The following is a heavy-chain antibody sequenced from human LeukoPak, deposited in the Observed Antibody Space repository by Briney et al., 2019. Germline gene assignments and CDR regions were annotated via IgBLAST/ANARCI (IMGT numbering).Heavy chain of an antibody. Sequence: PSETLCLTCAVYGGSFSDYYWSWIRQPPGKGLEWIGEINHSGSTNYNPSLKSRVTISVDTSKNQFSLKLSSVTAADTAVYYCATVKWWRYYDSSAYYPVGAFHIWGQGTMVTVSS. CDR1: GGSFSDYY. D-gene: IGHD3-22*01. J-gene: IGHJ3*02. V-gene: IGHV4-34*01. CDR3: ATVKWWRYYDSSAYYPVGAFHI. CDR2: INHSGST.